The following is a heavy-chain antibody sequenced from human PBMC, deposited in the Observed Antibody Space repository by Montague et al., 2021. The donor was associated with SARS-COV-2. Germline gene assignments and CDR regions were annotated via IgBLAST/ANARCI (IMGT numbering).Heavy chain of an antibody. V-gene: IGHV4-39*07. Sequence: SETLSLTCTVSGGSISVSSYYWVWIRQPPGKGLEWIGSIYYGGTADYNPPLKSRVTISVDTSNNQFSLKLTSLTAADTAVYSCASSPLRTSGANWYDKYFQHWGQGTRVTVSS. D-gene: IGHD1-1*01. CDR2: IYYGGTA. CDR1: GGSISVSSYY. CDR3: ASSPLRTSGANWYDKYFQH. J-gene: IGHJ1*01.